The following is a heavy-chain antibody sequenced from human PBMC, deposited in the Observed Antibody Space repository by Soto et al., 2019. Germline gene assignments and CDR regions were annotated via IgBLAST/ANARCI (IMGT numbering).Heavy chain of an antibody. V-gene: IGHV3-23*01. Sequence: VGSLRLSCAASGFTFSSYAMSWVRQAPGKGLEWVSAIGGSGGSTYYADSVKGRFTISRDNSKNTLFLQMNSLRAEDTAVYYCAKDPYYYDTSEMDVWGRGTTVTSP. CDR2: IGGSGGST. D-gene: IGHD3-22*01. CDR1: GFTFSSYA. CDR3: AKDPYYYDTSEMDV. J-gene: IGHJ6*02.